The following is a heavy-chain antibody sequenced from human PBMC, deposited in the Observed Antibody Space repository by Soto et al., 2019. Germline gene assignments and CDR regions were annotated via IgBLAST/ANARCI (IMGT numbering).Heavy chain of an antibody. Sequence: QVQLVQSGAEVKKPGSSVKVSCKASGGTFSNYAITWVRQAPGQGLEWMGGIIPMFRTPNYAQKFQGRVTITADESTSTAYMELNSLTSADTAMYYCARDAGRHSYDVTGYYFDYWGQGTLVTVSS. CDR2: IIPMFRTP. CDR1: GGTFSNYA. CDR3: ARDAGRHSYDVTGYYFDY. V-gene: IGHV1-69*12. J-gene: IGHJ4*02. D-gene: IGHD3-9*01.